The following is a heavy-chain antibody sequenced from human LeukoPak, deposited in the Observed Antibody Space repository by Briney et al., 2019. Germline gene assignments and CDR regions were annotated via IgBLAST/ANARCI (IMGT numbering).Heavy chain of an antibody. Sequence: GASVKVSCKASGGTFSSYAISWVRQAPGQGLEWMGRIIPILGIANYAQKFQGRVTITADKSTSTAYMELSSLRSEDTAVYYCAREVRYCSGGSCFSAGDSGLYYFDYWGQGTLVTVSS. J-gene: IGHJ4*02. CDR3: AREVRYCSGGSCFSAGDSGLYYFDY. CDR2: IIPILGIA. V-gene: IGHV1-69*04. CDR1: GGTFSSYA. D-gene: IGHD2-15*01.